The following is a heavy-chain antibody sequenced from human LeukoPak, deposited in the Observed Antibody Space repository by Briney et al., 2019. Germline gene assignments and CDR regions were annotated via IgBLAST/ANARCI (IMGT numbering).Heavy chain of an antibody. Sequence: PSETLSLTCTVSGYSISSGYYWGWIRQPPGKGLEWIGSIYHSGSTYYNPSLKSRVTISVDKSKNQFSLKLSSVTAADTAVYYCARARELDSSGYWGLDYWGQGTLVTVSS. CDR2: IYHSGST. V-gene: IGHV4-38-2*02. D-gene: IGHD3-22*01. J-gene: IGHJ4*02. CDR1: GYSISSGYY. CDR3: ARARELDSSGYWGLDY.